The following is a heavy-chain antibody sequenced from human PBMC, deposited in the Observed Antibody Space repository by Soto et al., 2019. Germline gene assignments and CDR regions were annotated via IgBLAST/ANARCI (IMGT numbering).Heavy chain of an antibody. Sequence: ASVKVSCKASGYTFTSYGISWVRQAPGQGLEWMGWISAYNGNTNYAQKLQGRVTMTTDTSTSTAYVELRSLRSDDTAVYYCAREYSSSSFDYWGQGTLVTVSS. CDR3: AREYSSSSFDY. J-gene: IGHJ4*02. D-gene: IGHD6-6*01. CDR2: ISAYNGNT. V-gene: IGHV1-18*01. CDR1: GYTFTSYG.